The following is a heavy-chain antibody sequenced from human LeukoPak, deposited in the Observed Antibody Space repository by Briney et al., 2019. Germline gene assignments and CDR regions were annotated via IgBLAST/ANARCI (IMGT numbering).Heavy chain of an antibody. CDR3: ARVSYYDSSGYYLRDYFDY. CDR1: GGSISSYY. Sequence: SETLSLTCTVSGGSISSYYWSWIRQPPGKGLEWIGYIYYSGSTNYNPSPKSRVTISVDTSKNQFSLKLSSVTAADTAVYYCARVSYYDSSGYYLRDYFDYWGQGTLVTVSS. D-gene: IGHD3-22*01. CDR2: IYYSGST. J-gene: IGHJ4*02. V-gene: IGHV4-59*01.